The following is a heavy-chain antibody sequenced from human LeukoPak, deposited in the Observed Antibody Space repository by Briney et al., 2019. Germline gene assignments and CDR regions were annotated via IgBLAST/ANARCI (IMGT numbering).Heavy chain of an antibody. D-gene: IGHD1-7*01. Sequence: GASVKVSCKASGYTFTSYGISWVRQAPGQGLEWMGWVSAYNGNTNYAQKFQGRVTMTTDASTSTAYMELRSLRSDDTAVYYCARDITGTTIWFDPWGQGTLVTVSS. CDR3: ARDITGTTIWFDP. CDR1: GYTFTSYG. CDR2: VSAYNGNT. V-gene: IGHV1-18*01. J-gene: IGHJ5*02.